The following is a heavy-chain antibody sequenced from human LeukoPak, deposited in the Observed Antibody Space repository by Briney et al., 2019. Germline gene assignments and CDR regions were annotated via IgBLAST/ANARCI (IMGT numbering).Heavy chain of an antibody. J-gene: IGHJ4*02. V-gene: IGHV3-33*01. CDR2: IWYDGNNK. CDR1: GFTFSSYG. Sequence: GGSLRLSCAASGFTFSSYGMHWVRQAPGKGREWVAVIWYDGNNKYYADSVKGRFTISRDNYKNTLYLKMNSMRAEDTAVHYCARTIAVAATFCDSWGQGTLVTVSS. D-gene: IGHD6-19*01. CDR3: ARTIAVAATFCDS.